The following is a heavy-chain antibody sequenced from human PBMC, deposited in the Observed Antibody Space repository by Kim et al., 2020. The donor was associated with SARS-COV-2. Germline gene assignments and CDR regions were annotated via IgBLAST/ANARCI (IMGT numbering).Heavy chain of an antibody. V-gene: IGHV4-59*01. D-gene: IGHD6-13*01. CDR1: GGSITNYY. J-gene: IGHJ6*02. CDR3: ARCRRDSSSWFGAGARDV. Sequence: SETLSLTCNVSGGSITNYYWNWIRQPPGKGLEWIGYVYYSGSTKYNPSLKSRVTISVDTAKNQFSLNLMSVTAADTAVYYCARCRRDSSSWFGAGARDVWFRGTTVTVAS. CDR2: VYYSGST.